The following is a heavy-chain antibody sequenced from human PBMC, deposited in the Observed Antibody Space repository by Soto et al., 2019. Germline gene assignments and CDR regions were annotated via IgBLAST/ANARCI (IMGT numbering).Heavy chain of an antibody. Sequence: VGSLRLSFAASGFTFNIYGMHWVRQAPGKGLEWVALILYDGSKKYYTDSVKGRFTISRDNSKNTLYLQMNSLTAEDTAVYYCAKGDGRNSVDYWGQGTLVTVSS. CDR2: ILYDGSKK. V-gene: IGHV3-30*18. CDR3: AKGDGRNSVDY. J-gene: IGHJ4*02. D-gene: IGHD2-21*01. CDR1: GFTFNIYG.